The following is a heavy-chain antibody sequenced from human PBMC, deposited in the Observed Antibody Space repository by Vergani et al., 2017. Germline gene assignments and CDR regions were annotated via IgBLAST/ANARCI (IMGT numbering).Heavy chain of an antibody. CDR3: ARAPNYYYDSSYFDY. Sequence: QVQLVESGGGVVQPGRSLRLSCAASGFTFSSYGMHWVRQAPGKGLEWVAVIWYDGSNKYYADSVKGRFTISRDNSKNTLYLQMNSLRAEDTAVYYCARAPNYYYDSSYFDYWGQGTLVTVSS. CDR1: GFTFSSYG. CDR2: IWYDGSNK. V-gene: IGHV3-33*01. J-gene: IGHJ4*02. D-gene: IGHD3-22*01.